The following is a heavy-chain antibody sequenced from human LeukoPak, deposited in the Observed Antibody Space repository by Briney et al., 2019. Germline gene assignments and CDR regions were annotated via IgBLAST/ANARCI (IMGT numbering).Heavy chain of an antibody. Sequence: GRSLRLSCAASGFTFSSYTLHWVRQAPGKGLEWVAVILYDGSNKYYADSVKGRFTISRDNAKNSLYLQMNSLRAEDTAVYYCARDEAAGAIFDYWGQGTLVTVSS. V-gene: IGHV3-30*04. D-gene: IGHD6-13*01. CDR3: ARDEAAGAIFDY. CDR2: ILYDGSNK. CDR1: GFTFSSYT. J-gene: IGHJ4*02.